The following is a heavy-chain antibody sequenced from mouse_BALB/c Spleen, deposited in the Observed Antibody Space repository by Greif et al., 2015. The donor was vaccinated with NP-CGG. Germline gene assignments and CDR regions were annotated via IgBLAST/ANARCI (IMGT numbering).Heavy chain of an antibody. D-gene: IGHD2-12*01. Sequence: VQLQQSGAVLVKPGASVKLSCRASGFNIKDTYMHWVKQRPEQGLEWIGRIDPANVNLKYDPKFQGKATITTDASSNTACLHLSSLTSEDTAVYYCANAYYKALGFAYRGQGTLVTGSA. CDR3: ANAYYKALGFAY. V-gene: IGHV14-3*02. CDR1: GFNIKDTY. J-gene: IGHJ3*01. CDR2: IDPANVNL.